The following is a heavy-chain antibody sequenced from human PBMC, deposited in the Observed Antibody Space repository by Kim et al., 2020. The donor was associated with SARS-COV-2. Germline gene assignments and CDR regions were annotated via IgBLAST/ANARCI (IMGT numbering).Heavy chain of an antibody. V-gene: IGHV1-69*13. CDR1: GGTFSSYA. CDR3: ARDRHPRHLAAAGNYYYYGMDV. CDR2: IIPIFGTA. D-gene: IGHD6-13*01. Sequence: SVKVSCKASGGTFSSYAISWVRQAPGQGLEWMGGIIPIFGTANYAQKFQGRVTITADESTSTAYMELSSLRSEDTAVYYCARDRHPRHLAAAGNYYYYGMDVWGQGTTVTVSS. J-gene: IGHJ6*02.